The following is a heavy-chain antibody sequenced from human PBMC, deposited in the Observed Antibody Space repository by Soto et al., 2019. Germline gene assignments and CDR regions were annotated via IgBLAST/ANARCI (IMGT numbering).Heavy chain of an antibody. D-gene: IGHD3-10*01. Sequence: SATLSLTCAVNGGSFSDYCWTWIRQSPGRGLEWIGEISQSGSTNYNPSLKSRVIISLDTAKNQFSLYMRSVTAADTAVYYCSRRTPGASQTYYNSWFYPWGQGTLVTVS. CDR3: SRRTPGASQTYYNSWFYP. V-gene: IGHV4-34*01. CDR1: GGSFSDYC. J-gene: IGHJ5*02. CDR2: ISQSGST.